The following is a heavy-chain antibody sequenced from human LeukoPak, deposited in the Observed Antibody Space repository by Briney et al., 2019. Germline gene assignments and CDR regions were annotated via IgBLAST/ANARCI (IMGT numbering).Heavy chain of an antibody. J-gene: IGHJ3*02. Sequence: PGGSLRLSCAASGFTFSSYAMSWVRQAPGKGLECISGFSGSGGSTYYADSVKGRFTISRDNSKNTLSLQMNSPRAEDTAVYYCATFYGSGKGGAFDIWGQGTMVTVSS. CDR1: GFTFSSYA. V-gene: IGHV3-23*01. CDR3: ATFYGSGKGGAFDI. D-gene: IGHD3-10*01. CDR2: FSGSGGST.